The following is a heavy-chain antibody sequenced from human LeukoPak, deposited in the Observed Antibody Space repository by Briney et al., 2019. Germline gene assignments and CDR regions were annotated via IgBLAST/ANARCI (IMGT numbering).Heavy chain of an antibody. CDR1: GFTFSSYA. CDR2: ISGSGGST. CDR3: AKDLGDGFDY. D-gene: IGHD2-21*02. V-gene: IGHV3-23*01. J-gene: IGHJ4*02. Sequence: GGSLGLSCAASGFTFSSYALSWVRQAPGKGLEWVSAISGSGGSTYYADSVKGRFTISRDNSKNTLYLQMDSLRAEDTAVYYCAKDLGDGFDYWGQGTLVTVSS.